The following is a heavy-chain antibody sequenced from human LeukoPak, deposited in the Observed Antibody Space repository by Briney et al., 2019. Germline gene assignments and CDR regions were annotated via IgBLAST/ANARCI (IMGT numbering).Heavy chain of an antibody. CDR1: GGSISSGDYC. V-gene: IGHV4-30-4*08. CDR3: DRAGNGEYFHL. CDR2: IYYSGST. Sequence: SETLSLTCTVSGGSISSGDYCWSWIRQPPGKGLEWIGYIYYSGSTYYNPSLKSRVTISVDTSKNQFSLKLSSVTAADTAVYYCDRAGNGEYFHLWGQGTLVTVYS. J-gene: IGHJ1*01.